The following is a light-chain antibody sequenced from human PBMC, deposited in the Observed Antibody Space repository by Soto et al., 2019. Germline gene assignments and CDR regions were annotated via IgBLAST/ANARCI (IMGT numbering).Light chain of an antibody. V-gene: IGKV1-39*01. J-gene: IGKJ1*01. CDR2: AAS. CDR3: QQTYSTPPT. Sequence: DIQMTQSKSSLSASVGDRVTITWRSRQSISTYLNWYQQKAGLAPKLLIYAASSLQSGVPSRFSGSGSGTDFTLTISSLQPEDFATYYCQQTYSTPPTFGQGTKVDIK. CDR1: QSISTY.